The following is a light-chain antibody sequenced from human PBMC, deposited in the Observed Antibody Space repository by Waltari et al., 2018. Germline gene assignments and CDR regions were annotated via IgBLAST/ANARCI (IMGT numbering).Light chain of an antibody. Sequence: EIVLTQSPATLSLSPGERATLSCRASHSVSRYLAWYQQRPGQAPRLLIFDASFRATGIPARFSGSGSETDFTLTISSLEPEDCAGYYCQQGSNWPLTFGGGTKVEIK. J-gene: IGKJ4*01. V-gene: IGKV3-11*01. CDR3: QQGSNWPLT. CDR2: DAS. CDR1: HSVSRY.